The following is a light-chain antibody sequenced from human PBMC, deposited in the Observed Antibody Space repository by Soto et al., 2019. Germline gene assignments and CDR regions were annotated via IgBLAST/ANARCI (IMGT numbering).Light chain of an antibody. CDR3: QHYNNWPPWT. Sequence: EIVLTQSPATLSLSPWERATLSCRASQSVSSYLAWYQQKPGQAPRLLIYDASNRATGIPARFSGSGSGTDFTLTINSLQAEDSAVYYCQHYNNWPPWTFGQGTKVDIK. J-gene: IGKJ1*01. V-gene: IGKV3-11*01. CDR1: QSVSSY. CDR2: DAS.